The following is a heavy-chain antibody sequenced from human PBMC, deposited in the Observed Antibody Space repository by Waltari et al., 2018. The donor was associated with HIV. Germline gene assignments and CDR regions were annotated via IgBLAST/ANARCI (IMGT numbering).Heavy chain of an antibody. Sequence: EVQLVQSGAEVKKTGESLKISCKGSGYIFTKHWIAWVRQMPGRSLDWMGIIYPGDSDTRYSPSFLGQVTISADKSNNIAYLQWNSLKASDTAIYYCARFSRDDYGGNFHFFDSWGQGTLVSVSS. D-gene: IGHD4-17*01. CDR2: IYPGDSDT. CDR1: GYIFTKHW. CDR3: ARFSRDDYGGNFHFFDS. J-gene: IGHJ4*02. V-gene: IGHV5-51*03.